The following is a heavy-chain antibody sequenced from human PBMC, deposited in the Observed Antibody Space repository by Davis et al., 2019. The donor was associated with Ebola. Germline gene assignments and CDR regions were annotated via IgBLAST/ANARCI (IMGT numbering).Heavy chain of an antibody. V-gene: IGHV1-3*01. Sequence: AASVKVSCKASGYTFTSYAMHWVRQAPGQRLEWMGWINAGNGNTKYSQKFQGRVTMTRNTSISTAYMELSSLRSEDTAVYYCARGRLKQLVAYITYGMDVWGQGTTVTVSS. CDR2: INAGNGNT. CDR3: ARGRLKQLVAYITYGMDV. CDR1: GYTFTSYA. D-gene: IGHD6-6*01. J-gene: IGHJ6*02.